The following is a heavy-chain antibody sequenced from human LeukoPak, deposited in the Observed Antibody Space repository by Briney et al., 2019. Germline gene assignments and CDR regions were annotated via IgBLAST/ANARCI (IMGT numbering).Heavy chain of an antibody. D-gene: IGHD2-15*01. Sequence: PGGSLRLSCAASGFTFEDYAMNWVRQVPGKGLEWVALISRNGDSTFYADSVKGRFTISRDNSKNSLYLQMNSLRPEATALYYCARGGGPYYYMDVWGKGTTVTVSS. J-gene: IGHJ6*03. CDR3: ARGGGPYYYMDV. V-gene: IGHV3-43D*03. CDR2: ISRNGDST. CDR1: GFTFEDYA.